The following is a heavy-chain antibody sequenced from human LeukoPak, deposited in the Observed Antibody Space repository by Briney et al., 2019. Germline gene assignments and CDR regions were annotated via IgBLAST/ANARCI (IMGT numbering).Heavy chain of an antibody. J-gene: IGHJ6*03. CDR3: VRDPSYGSSWYYYMDV. Sequence: GGSLRLSCAASEFTFVGYAMNWVRQAPGKGLEWVSYISSSSFKIGYADSVKGRFTISRDNSKNSLYLQMDSLRVEDTAVYYCVRDPSYGSSWYYYMDVWGKGTTVTVSS. V-gene: IGHV3-48*04. CDR2: ISSSSFKI. CDR1: EFTFVGYA. D-gene: IGHD6-13*01.